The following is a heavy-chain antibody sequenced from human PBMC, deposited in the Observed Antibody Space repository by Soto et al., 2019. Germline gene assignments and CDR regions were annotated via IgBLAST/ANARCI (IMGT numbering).Heavy chain of an antibody. CDR1: GFTFSSDG. V-gene: IGHV3-30*18. CDR2: ISYDGSNK. CDR3: VKYTWTLYCYYGMDV. D-gene: IGHD1-1*01. Sequence: GGSLRLSCAASGFTFSSDGMHWVRQAPGKGLEWVAVISYDGSNKYYADSVKGRFTISRDNSKNTLYLQMNSLRAEDTAVYYCVKYTWTLYCYYGMDVWSQETTVSLSS. J-gene: IGHJ6*02.